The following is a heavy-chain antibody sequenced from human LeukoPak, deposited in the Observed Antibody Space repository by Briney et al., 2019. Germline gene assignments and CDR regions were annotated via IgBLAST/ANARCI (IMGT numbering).Heavy chain of an antibody. D-gene: IGHD6-19*01. J-gene: IGHJ4*02. CDR2: IYHSGST. V-gene: IGHV4-30-2*01. Sequence: SETLSLTCTVSGGSISSGGYYWSWIRQPPGKGLEWIGYIYHSGSTYYNPSLKSRVTISVDRSKNQFSLKLSSVTAADTAVYYCARDLGYSSGWYPPLKDWGQGTLVTVSS. CDR3: ARDLGYSSGWYPPLKD. CDR1: GGSISSGGYY.